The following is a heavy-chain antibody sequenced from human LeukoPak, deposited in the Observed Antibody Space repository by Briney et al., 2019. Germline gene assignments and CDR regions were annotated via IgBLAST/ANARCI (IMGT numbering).Heavy chain of an antibody. D-gene: IGHD2-2*01. J-gene: IGHJ5*02. CDR3: ARGGYCSSTSCPKVFDP. CDR1: GGTLSSYA. CDR2: IIPIFGTA. Sequence: SVKVSCKASGGTLSSYAISWVRQAPGKGLEWMGGIIPIFGTANYAQRFQGRVTTTTDESTSTAYMELSSLRSEDTAVYYCARGGYCSSTSCPKVFDPWGQGTLVTVSS. V-gene: IGHV1-69*05.